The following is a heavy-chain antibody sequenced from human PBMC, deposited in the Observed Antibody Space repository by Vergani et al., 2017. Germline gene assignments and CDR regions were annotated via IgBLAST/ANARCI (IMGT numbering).Heavy chain of an antibody. V-gene: IGHV1-2*02. J-gene: IGHJ5*02. CDR3: ARVRRSSISDYAVENWFDP. CDR2: INPNSGGK. CDR1: GYTFTGYY. D-gene: IGHD4-17*01. Sequence: QVQLVQSGAEVKKPGALVKVSCKASGYTFTGYYMHWVRQAPGQGLEWMGWINPNSGGKNYAQKFQGRVTMTSDTSISTAYMELSRLRSDDTAVYYCARVRRSSISDYAVENWFDPWGQGTLVTVSS.